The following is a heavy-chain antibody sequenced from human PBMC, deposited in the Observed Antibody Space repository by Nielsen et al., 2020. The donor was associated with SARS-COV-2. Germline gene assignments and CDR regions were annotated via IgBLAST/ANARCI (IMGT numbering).Heavy chain of an antibody. CDR3: AKDQGWELPLYYYYYGMDV. J-gene: IGHJ6*02. Sequence: VRQMPGKGLEWVAVISYDGSNKYYADSVKGRFTISRDNSKNTLYLQMNSLRAEDTAVYYCAKDQGWELPLYYYYYGMDVWGQGTTVTVSS. CDR2: ISYDGSNK. D-gene: IGHD1-26*01. V-gene: IGHV3-30*18.